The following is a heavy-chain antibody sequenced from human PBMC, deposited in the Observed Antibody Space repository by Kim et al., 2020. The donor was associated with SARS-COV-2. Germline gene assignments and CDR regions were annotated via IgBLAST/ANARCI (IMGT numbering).Heavy chain of an antibody. J-gene: IGHJ5*02. CDR3: ARGKIRDGAYEYNWFDP. Sequence: LKSRVTISVDTSKNQFSLKLRSVTAADTAVYYCARGKIRDGAYEYNWFDPWGQGTLVTVSS. D-gene: IGHD5-12*01. V-gene: IGHV4-34*01.